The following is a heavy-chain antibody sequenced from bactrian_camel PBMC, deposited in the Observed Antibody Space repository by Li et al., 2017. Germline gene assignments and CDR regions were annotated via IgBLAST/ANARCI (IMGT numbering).Heavy chain of an antibody. D-gene: IGHD5*01. CDR2: ISGNGTT. V-gene: IGHV3S55*01. CDR1: GGSFS. J-gene: IGHJ4*01. Sequence: HVQLVESGGGSVQAGGSLRLSCAQYGGSFSMAWFRQAPGNECELVSSISGNGTTYYARSMKGRFTISRDNAKNTLYLQLNSLQIGDTAMYYCGKGWPTDTNYVRGQGTQVTVS.